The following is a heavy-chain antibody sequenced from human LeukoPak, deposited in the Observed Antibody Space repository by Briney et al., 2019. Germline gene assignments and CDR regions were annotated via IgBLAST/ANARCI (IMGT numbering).Heavy chain of an antibody. CDR1: GYTLTSSD. V-gene: IGHV1-8*01. J-gene: IGHJ4*02. CDR3: AREVLGYSYGLDY. D-gene: IGHD5-18*01. Sequence: ASVRVSCKASGYTLTSSDINWVRQATGHGLVWVGGMNPKSGNTGYTQKCQGRVTLSRNTSLSTAYMELGAVRAEDTGVLYCAREVLGYSYGLDYLGQGALVSVSS. CDR2: MNPKSGNT.